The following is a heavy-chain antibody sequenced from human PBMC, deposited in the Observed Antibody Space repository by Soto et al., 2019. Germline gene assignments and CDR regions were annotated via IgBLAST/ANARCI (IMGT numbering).Heavy chain of an antibody. V-gene: IGHV3-23*01. Sequence: GGSLRLSCAASGFTFNNYAMSWVRQAPGKGLEWVSAISGSGGSTYYADSVKGRFTISRDNSKNTLYLQMNSLRAEDTAVYYCAREGDCTNGVCSGSCDYWGQGTLVTVSS. D-gene: IGHD2-8*01. CDR1: GFTFNNYA. J-gene: IGHJ4*02. CDR3: AREGDCTNGVCSGSCDY. CDR2: ISGSGGST.